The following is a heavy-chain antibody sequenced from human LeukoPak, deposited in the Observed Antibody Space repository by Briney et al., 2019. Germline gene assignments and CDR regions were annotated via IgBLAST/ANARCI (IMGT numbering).Heavy chain of an antibody. CDR2: IRYDGSNK. CDR3: AKDDQSGSCTDY. CDR1: GFTFSIYG. J-gene: IGHJ4*02. V-gene: IGHV3-30*02. Sequence: GRSLRLSCAASGFTFSIYGTHCLRQALGKGLEWVAFIRYDGSNKYYADSVKGRFTISRDNSKNTLHLQMDSLRAEDTAVYYCAKDDQSGSCTDYWGQGTLVTVSS. D-gene: IGHD2-15*01.